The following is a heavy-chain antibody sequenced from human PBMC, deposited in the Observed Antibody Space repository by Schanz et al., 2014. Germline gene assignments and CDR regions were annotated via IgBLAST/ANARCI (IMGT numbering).Heavy chain of an antibody. CDR3: ARDMTAMGESGMYYNGMDV. CDR2: IWYDGSNK. D-gene: IGHD2-21*02. CDR1: GFTFSSYG. V-gene: IGHV3-33*01. Sequence: QVHLVDSGGGVVQPGRSLRLSCAASGFTFSSYGMHWVRQAPGRGLEWVALIWYDGSNKYYAESVKGRFTISRDNPKNTQEMQMSSMRAEDTAEYYWARDMTAMGESGMYYNGMDVWGQGTTATVSS. J-gene: IGHJ6*02.